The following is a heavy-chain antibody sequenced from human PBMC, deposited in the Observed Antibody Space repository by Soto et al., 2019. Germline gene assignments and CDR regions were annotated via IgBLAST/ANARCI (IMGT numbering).Heavy chain of an antibody. CDR2: ISGSGGST. J-gene: IGHJ4*02. Sequence: GGSLRLSCAASGFTFSSYAMSWVRQAPGKGLEWVSAISGSGGSTYYADSVKGRFTISRDNSKNTLYLQMNSLRAEDTAVYYCAKCRRDYYFWSGYYTQWGYDYWGQGTLVTVSS. V-gene: IGHV3-23*01. CDR1: GFTFSSYA. D-gene: IGHD3-3*01. CDR3: AKCRRDYYFWSGYYTQWGYDY.